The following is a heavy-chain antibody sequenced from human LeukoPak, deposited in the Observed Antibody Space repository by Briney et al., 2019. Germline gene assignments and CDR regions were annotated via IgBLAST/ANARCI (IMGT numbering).Heavy chain of an antibody. CDR2: ISPSGGIT. J-gene: IGHJ4*02. CDR1: GFTFSSHG. D-gene: IGHD6-13*01. CDR3: AKCSSSWSSPYFDY. V-gene: IGHV3-23*01. Sequence: GGSLRLSCAASGFTFSSHGMNWVRQAPGKGLEWVSGISPSGGITYYTDSVKGRFTISRDNSKNTVSLQMNSLRGEDTAVYYCAKCSSSWSSPYFDYWGQGTLVTVSS.